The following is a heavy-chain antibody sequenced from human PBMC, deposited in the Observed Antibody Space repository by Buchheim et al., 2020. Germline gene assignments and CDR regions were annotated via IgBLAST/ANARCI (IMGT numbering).Heavy chain of an antibody. Sequence: QVQLQESGPGLVKPSETLSLTCTVSGGSISSYYWSWIRQPPGKGLEWIGYIYYSGSTNYNPSLKSRVTISVDTSKNQFSLKLSSVTAADTAVYYCARAPYDYVWGSYRWFYFDYWGQGTL. CDR1: GGSISSYY. V-gene: IGHV4-59*01. CDR2: IYYSGST. J-gene: IGHJ4*02. D-gene: IGHD3-16*02. CDR3: ARAPYDYVWGSYRWFYFDY.